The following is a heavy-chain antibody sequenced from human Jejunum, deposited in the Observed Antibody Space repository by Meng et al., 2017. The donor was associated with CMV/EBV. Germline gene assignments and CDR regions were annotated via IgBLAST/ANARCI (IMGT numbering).Heavy chain of an antibody. CDR3: AREGYQRWFDP. CDR1: GFTFNYYE. CDR2: ITGSGTPI. V-gene: IGHV3-48*03. D-gene: IGHD6-25*01. Sequence: AASGFTFNYYEMNWVRQAPGKGLEWVSYITGSGTPIYYADSVKGRFTISRDDTKNSLYLQMNNLRADDTAVYYCAREGYQRWFDPWGQGTLVTVSS. J-gene: IGHJ5*02.